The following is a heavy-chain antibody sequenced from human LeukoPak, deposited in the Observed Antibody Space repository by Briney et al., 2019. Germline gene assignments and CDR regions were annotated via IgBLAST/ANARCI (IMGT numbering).Heavy chain of an antibody. J-gene: IGHJ6*03. CDR3: ARGPALHYDFWSGPRYHYYYYMDV. CDR1: GGTFSSYA. CDR2: IIPIFGTA. Sequence: ASVKVSCKASGGTFSSYAISWVRQAPGQGLEWMGGIIPIFGTANYAQKFQGRVTITTDESTSTAYMGLSSLRSEDTAVYYCARGPALHYDFWSGPRYHYYYYMDVWGKGTTVTVSS. V-gene: IGHV1-69*05. D-gene: IGHD3-3*01.